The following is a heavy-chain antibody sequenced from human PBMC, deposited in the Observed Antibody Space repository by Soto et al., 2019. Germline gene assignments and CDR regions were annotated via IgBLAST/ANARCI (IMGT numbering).Heavy chain of an antibody. CDR1: GFTFSSYA. J-gene: IGHJ6*02. V-gene: IGHV3-30-3*01. Sequence: GGSLRLSCAASGFTFSSYAMHWVRQAPGKGLEWVAVISYDGSNKYYADSVKGRFTISRDNSKNTLYLQMNSLRAEDTAVYYCARVSSPAYYYGMDVWGQGTTVTVS. D-gene: IGHD6-19*01. CDR2: ISYDGSNK. CDR3: ARVSSPAYYYGMDV.